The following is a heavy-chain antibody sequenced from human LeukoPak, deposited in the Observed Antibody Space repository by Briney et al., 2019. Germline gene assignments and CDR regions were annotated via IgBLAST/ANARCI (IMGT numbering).Heavy chain of an antibody. J-gene: IGHJ6*02. CDR2: IWYDGSNK. CDR1: GFTFSSYG. V-gene: IGHV3-33*01. CDR3: AREGGGIVVVPAARPLTDYYYYGMDV. Sequence: GRSLRLPCAASGFTFSSYGMHWVRQAPGKGLEWVAVIWYDGSNKYYADSVKGRFTISRDNSKNTLYLQMNSLRAEDTAVYYCAREGGGIVVVPAARPLTDYYYYGMDVWGQGTTVTVSS. D-gene: IGHD2-2*02.